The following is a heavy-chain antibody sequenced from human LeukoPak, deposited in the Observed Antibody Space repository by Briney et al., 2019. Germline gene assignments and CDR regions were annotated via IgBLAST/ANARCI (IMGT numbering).Heavy chain of an antibody. Sequence: KTGGSLRLSCAASGFTFSDYYMSWIRQAPGKGLEWVSYISSSGSTIYYADSVKGRFTISRDYAKNSLYLQMNSLRAQDTAVYYCARGGYSGYDFDYWGRGTLVTVSS. D-gene: IGHD5-12*01. J-gene: IGHJ4*02. CDR3: ARGGYSGYDFDY. V-gene: IGHV3-11*04. CDR1: GFTFSDYY. CDR2: ISSSGSTI.